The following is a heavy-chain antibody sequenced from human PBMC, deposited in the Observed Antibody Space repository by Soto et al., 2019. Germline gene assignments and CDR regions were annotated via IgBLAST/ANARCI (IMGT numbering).Heavy chain of an antibody. CDR1: GFTFSSYA. J-gene: IGHJ4*02. CDR3: AKEGKYSSSWYEFDY. Sequence: GGSLRLSCAASGFTFSSYAMSWVRQAPGKGLEWVSAISGSGGSTYYADSVKGRFTISRDNSKNTLYLQMNSLGAEDTAVYYCAKEGKYSSSWYEFDYWGQGTLVTVSS. V-gene: IGHV3-23*01. CDR2: ISGSGGST. D-gene: IGHD6-13*01.